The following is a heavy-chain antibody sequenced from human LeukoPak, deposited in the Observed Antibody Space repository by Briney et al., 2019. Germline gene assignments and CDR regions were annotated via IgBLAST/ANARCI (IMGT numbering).Heavy chain of an antibody. CDR1: GFTFSSHS. V-gene: IGHV3-48*01. CDR2: ISINRNTV. Sequence: GGSLRLSCAASGFTFSSHSMNWVRQAPGKGLEWVSYISINRNTVYYADSVKGRFTISRDNAKNSLYLQMNSLRAEDTAVYYCARGTWYYYDSSGYPGMDVWGQGTTVTVSS. D-gene: IGHD3-22*01. J-gene: IGHJ6*02. CDR3: ARGTWYYYDSSGYPGMDV.